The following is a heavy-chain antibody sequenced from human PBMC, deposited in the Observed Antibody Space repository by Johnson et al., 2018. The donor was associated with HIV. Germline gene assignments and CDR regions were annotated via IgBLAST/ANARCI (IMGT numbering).Heavy chain of an antibody. CDR2: ISYDGNKK. CDR1: GFTFTSYA. Sequence: VESGGGVVQPERLLRLSCAASGFTFTSYAMHWVRQAPGKGLEWVASISYDGNKKDYADSVKGRFTVSRDNSKKTLYLVLDSLRAEDTALYYCARGGPYYYDSSGYGAFDIWGQVTMVTVSS. V-gene: IGHV3-30*04. CDR3: ARGGPYYYDSSGYGAFDI. J-gene: IGHJ3*02. D-gene: IGHD3-22*01.